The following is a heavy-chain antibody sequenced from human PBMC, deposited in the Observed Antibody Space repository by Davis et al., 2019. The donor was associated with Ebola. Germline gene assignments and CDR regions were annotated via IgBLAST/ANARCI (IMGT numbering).Heavy chain of an antibody. J-gene: IGHJ3*02. CDR3: ARTSIVGTTTTSSDI. D-gene: IGHD1-26*01. CDR1: GYTFNNYA. CDR2: ISAYNGNT. Sequence: ASVKVSCKASGYTFNNYAISWVRQAPGQGLEWMGWISAYNGNTNYAQILQGRVTITTDTSTGTAYMELRSLTSDDTAGYFCARTSIVGTTTTSSDIWGQGTMVTVSS. V-gene: IGHV1-18*01.